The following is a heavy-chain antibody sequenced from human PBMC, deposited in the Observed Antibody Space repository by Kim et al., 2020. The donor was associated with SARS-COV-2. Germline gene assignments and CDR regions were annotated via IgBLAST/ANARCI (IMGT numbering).Heavy chain of an antibody. CDR3: AHPTYYYYAMDV. CDR2: IYYSGSI. CDR1: GGSISSSSYY. V-gene: IGHV4-39*01. J-gene: IGHJ6*02. Sequence: SETLSLTCTVSGGSISSSSYYWGWIRQPPGKGLEWIGSIYYSGSIYYNPSLKSRVTISIDTSKHLFSLQLTSVTAADTAVYYCAHPTYYYYAMDVWGQGT.